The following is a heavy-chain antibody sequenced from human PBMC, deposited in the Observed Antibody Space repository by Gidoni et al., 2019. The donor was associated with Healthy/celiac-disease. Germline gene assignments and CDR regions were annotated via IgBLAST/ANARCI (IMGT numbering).Heavy chain of an antibody. CDR1: GGSISSSTW. Sequence: QVQLQESGPGLVKPSGTLSLTCAVSGGSISSSTWWSWVRQPPGKGLEWIGEIYHSGSTNYNPSLKSRVTISVDKSKNQFSLKLSSVTAADTAVYYCARSSADYYDSSGYYFVIDYWGQGTLVTVSS. CDR2: IYHSGST. CDR3: ARSSADYYDSSGYYFVIDY. V-gene: IGHV4-4*02. J-gene: IGHJ4*02. D-gene: IGHD3-22*01.